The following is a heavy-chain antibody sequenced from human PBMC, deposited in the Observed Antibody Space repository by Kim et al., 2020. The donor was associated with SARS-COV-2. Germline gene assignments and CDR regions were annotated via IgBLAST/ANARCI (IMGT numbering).Heavy chain of an antibody. CDR3: ARAYWRARRASGLFDY. J-gene: IGHJ4*02. V-gene: IGHV1-69*13. CDR1: GGTFSSYA. CDR2: IIPIFGTA. Sequence: SVKVSCKASGGTFSSYAISWVRQAPGQGLEWMGGIIPIFGTANYAQKFQGRVTITADESTSTAYMELSSLRSEDTAVYYCARAYWRARRASGLFDYWGQGTLVTVSS. D-gene: IGHD2-21*01.